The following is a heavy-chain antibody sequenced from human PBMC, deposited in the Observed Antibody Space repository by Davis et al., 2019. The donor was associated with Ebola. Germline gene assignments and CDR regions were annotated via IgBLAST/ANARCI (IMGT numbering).Heavy chain of an antibody. CDR1: GGTFSSYA. J-gene: IGHJ3*02. Sequence: SVKVSCKASGGTFSSYAISWVRQAPGQGLEWMGGIIPIFGTANYAQKFQGRVTITADESTSTAYMELSSLRSEDTAVYYCARDYYDSSGYYYIDAFDIWGQGTMVTVSS. V-gene: IGHV1-69*13. CDR2: IIPIFGTA. CDR3: ARDYYDSSGYYYIDAFDI. D-gene: IGHD3-22*01.